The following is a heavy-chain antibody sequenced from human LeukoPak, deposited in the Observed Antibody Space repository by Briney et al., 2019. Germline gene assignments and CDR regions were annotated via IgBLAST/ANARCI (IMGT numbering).Heavy chain of an antibody. CDR3: ANSLGSLRPDFDS. D-gene: IGHD4-17*01. CDR2: ISAYNGNT. CDR1: GYTFTSYG. V-gene: IGHV1-18*01. J-gene: IGHJ4*02. Sequence: ASVKVSCKASGYTFTSYGISWVRQAPGQGLEWMGWISAYNGNTNYAQKFQGRVTITADKSTSTAYMELSSLRSEDTAVYYCANSLGSLRPDFDSWGQGTLVTVSS.